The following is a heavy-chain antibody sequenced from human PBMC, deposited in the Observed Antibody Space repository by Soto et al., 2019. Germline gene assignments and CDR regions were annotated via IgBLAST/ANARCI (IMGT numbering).Heavy chain of an antibody. D-gene: IGHD6-13*01. CDR3: ARDYEGYSSSWFYFDY. V-gene: IGHV1-69*01. Sequence: QVQLVQSGAEVKKPGSSVKVSCKASGGTFSSYAISWVRQAPGQGLEWMGGIIPIFGTANYAQKFQGRVTITADESSSTAYMELSSLRSEDTAVYYCARDYEGYSSSWFYFDYWGQGTLVTVSS. CDR2: IIPIFGTA. CDR1: GGTFSSYA. J-gene: IGHJ4*02.